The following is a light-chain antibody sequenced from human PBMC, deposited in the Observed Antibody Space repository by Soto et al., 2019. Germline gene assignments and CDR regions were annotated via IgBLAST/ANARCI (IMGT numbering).Light chain of an antibody. CDR3: CSSAGGFTWV. V-gene: IGLV2-11*01. J-gene: IGLJ3*02. Sequence: QSVLTQPRSVSGSPGQSVTISCTGTSSDVVSWYQQHPGKAPKLIIYYVSQRPSGVPDRFSGSKSGNAASLTISGVQAEDEADYFCCSSAGGFTWVFGGGTKLTVL. CDR1: SSDVV. CDR2: YVS.